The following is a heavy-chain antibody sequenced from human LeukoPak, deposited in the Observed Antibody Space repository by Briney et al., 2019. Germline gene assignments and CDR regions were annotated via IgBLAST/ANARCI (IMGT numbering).Heavy chain of an antibody. CDR2: IKQDGSEK. D-gene: IGHD3-22*01. CDR3: ARVVPRGDSSGYNYFDY. CDR1: GFTFSSYW. Sequence: GGSLRLSCAASGFTFSSYWMSWVRQAPGKGLEWVANIKQDGSEKYYVDSVKGRFTISRDKAKNSLYLQMNSLRAEDTAVYYCARVVPRGDSSGYNYFDYWGQGTLVTVSS. V-gene: IGHV3-7*03. J-gene: IGHJ4*02.